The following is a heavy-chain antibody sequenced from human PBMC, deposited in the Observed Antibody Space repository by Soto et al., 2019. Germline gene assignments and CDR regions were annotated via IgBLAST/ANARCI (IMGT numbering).Heavy chain of an antibody. J-gene: IGHJ5*02. V-gene: IGHV1-18*01. CDR3: ARGVGSGSYYNQYNWFDP. CDR2: ISAYNGNT. Sequence: QVQLVQSGAEVKKPGASVKVSCKASGYTFTNYGISWVRQAPGQGLEWMGWISAYNGNTKYAPKLQGRVTMTTDTSTSTAYMELRSLRSDDTAVYYCARGVGSGSYYNQYNWFDPWGQGTLVTVSS. D-gene: IGHD3-10*01. CDR1: GYTFTNYG.